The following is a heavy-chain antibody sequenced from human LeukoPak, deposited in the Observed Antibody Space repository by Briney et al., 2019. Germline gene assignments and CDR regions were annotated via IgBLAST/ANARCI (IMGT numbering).Heavy chain of an antibody. D-gene: IGHD6-19*01. CDR2: IYYSGST. CDR3: AKIAVAGGNYFDY. V-gene: IGHV4-59*01. Sequence: SETLSLTCTVSGGSISSYYWSWIRQPPGKGLEWIGYIYYSGSTNYSPSLKSRVTISVDTSKNQFSLKLSSVTAADTAVYYCAKIAVAGGNYFDYWGQGTLVTVSS. J-gene: IGHJ4*02. CDR1: GGSISSYY.